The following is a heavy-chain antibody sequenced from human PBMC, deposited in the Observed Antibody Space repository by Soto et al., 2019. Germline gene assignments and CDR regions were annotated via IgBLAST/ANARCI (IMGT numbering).Heavy chain of an antibody. D-gene: IGHD6-13*01. Sequence: FGPTLVNPTQTLTLTCTFSGFSLSTSGMCVSWIRQPPGKALEWLALIDWDDDKYYSTSLKTRLTISKDTSKNQVVLTMTNMDPVDTATYYCGRSCPGYSSSWYDYRGQRTLGTVSS. CDR1: GFSLSTSGMC. J-gene: IGHJ4*03. CDR2: IDWDDDK. CDR3: GRSCPGYSSSWYDY. V-gene: IGHV2-70*01.